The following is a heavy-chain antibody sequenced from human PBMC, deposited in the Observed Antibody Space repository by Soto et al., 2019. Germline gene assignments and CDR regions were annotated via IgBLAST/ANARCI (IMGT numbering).Heavy chain of an antibody. Sequence: SETLSLTGAVYGGSFSGYYGSWIRQPPGKGLEWIGEINHSGSTNYNPSLKSRVTISVDTSKNQFSLKLSSVTAADTAVYYCARRDSGYDFDYWGQGTLVAVSS. V-gene: IGHV4-34*01. D-gene: IGHD5-12*01. CDR2: INHSGST. CDR1: GGSFSGYY. J-gene: IGHJ4*02. CDR3: ARRDSGYDFDY.